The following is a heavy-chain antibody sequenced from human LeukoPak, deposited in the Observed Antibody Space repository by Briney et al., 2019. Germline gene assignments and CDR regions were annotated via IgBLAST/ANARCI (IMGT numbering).Heavy chain of an antibody. CDR1: GFTFSSYA. V-gene: IGHV3-23*01. Sequence: GGSLRLSCAASGFTFSSYAMSWVRQAPGKGLEWVSAISGSGGSTYYADSVKGRFTISRDNSRNTLSLQMNSLNTEDTAVYYCTTKYGTGYWGQGTLVTVSS. J-gene: IGHJ4*02. D-gene: IGHD3/OR15-3a*01. CDR2: ISGSGGST. CDR3: TTKYGTGY.